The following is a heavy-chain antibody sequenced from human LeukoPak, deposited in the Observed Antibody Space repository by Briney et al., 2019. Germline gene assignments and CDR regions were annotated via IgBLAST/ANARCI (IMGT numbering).Heavy chain of an antibody. V-gene: IGHV4-34*01. CDR3: ARLVSGLVNY. CDR1: GGSISSYY. CDR2: INHSGST. J-gene: IGHJ4*02. D-gene: IGHD6-19*01. Sequence: SSETLSLTCTVSGGSISSYYWSWIRQPPGKGLEWIGEINHSGSTNYNPSLKSRVTISVDTSKNQFSLKLSSVTAADTAVYYCARLVSGLVNYWGQGTLVTISS.